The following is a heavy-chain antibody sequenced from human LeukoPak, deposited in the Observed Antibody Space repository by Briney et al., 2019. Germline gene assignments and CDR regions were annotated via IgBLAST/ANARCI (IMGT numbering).Heavy chain of an antibody. CDR2: IYYNGRT. D-gene: IGHD2-15*01. V-gene: IGHV4-39*01. Sequence: SETLSLACSVSGDSLSSGRSYWAWIRQPPGKGLEWIGTIYYNGRTYYNPSLKSRVSISIDTSKGLFSMNLTSVTAADTAFYFCARHKGGGAHSFDHWSQGALVTVS. CDR3: ARHKGGGAHSFDH. CDR1: GDSLSSGRSY. J-gene: IGHJ4*02.